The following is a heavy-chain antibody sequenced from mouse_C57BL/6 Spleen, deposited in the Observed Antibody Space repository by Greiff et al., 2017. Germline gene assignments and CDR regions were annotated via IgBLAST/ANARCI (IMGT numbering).Heavy chain of an antibody. D-gene: IGHD2-3*01. CDR2: IDPSDSYT. J-gene: IGHJ2*01. CDR1: GYTFTSYW. V-gene: IGHV1-59*01. CDR3: ARLFDGYYNDY. Sequence: QVQLQQSGAELVRPGTSVKLSCKASGYTFTSYWMHWVKQRPGQGLEWIGVIDPSDSYTNYNQKFKGKATLTVDTSSSTAYMQLSSLTSEDSAVYYCARLFDGYYNDYWGQGTTLTVSS.